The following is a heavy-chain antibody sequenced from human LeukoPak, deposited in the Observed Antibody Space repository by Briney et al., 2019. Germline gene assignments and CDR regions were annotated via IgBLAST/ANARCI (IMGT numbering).Heavy chain of an antibody. V-gene: IGHV3-49*04. D-gene: IGHD3/OR15-3a*01. CDR2: IRSKAYGGTT. CDR3: IRNVPDWNYAMDV. J-gene: IGHJ6*02. CDR1: GFTFGNYA. Sequence: GGSLRLSCTASGFTFGNYALTWVRQAPGKGLEWLSFIRSKAYGGTTEYAASVKGRFSISRDDSQSIAYLQMNSLKTEDTAVYYCIRNVPDWNYAMDVWGHGTTVTFSS.